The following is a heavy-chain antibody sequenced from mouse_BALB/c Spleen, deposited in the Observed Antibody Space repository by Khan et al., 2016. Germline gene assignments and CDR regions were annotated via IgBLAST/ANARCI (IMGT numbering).Heavy chain of an antibody. Sequence: QIQLVQSGPELKKPGETVKISCKASGYTFTNYGMNWVKQAPGKGLKWMGWINTNTGEPTYAEEFKERFAFSLETSASTAYLQINNLKNEDTATYFCADDYYGSNWFAYWGQGTLVTVSA. CDR3: ADDYYGSNWFAY. CDR2: INTNTGEP. V-gene: IGHV9-3*02. D-gene: IGHD1-1*01. CDR1: GYTFTNYG. J-gene: IGHJ3*01.